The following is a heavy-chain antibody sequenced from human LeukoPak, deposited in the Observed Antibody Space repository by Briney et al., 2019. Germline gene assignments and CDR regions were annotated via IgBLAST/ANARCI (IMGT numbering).Heavy chain of an antibody. CDR1: GFTFRSYT. J-gene: IGHJ4*02. Sequence: GGSLRLSCAASGFTFRSYTMNWVRQAPGKGLEWVSAISGNGGSTYYADSVKGRFTISRDNSKNTLYLQMNSLETEDTAVYYCAKYNSGLEYWGQGTLVTVSS. CDR3: AKYNSGLEY. V-gene: IGHV3-23*01. CDR2: ISGNGGST. D-gene: IGHD6-19*01.